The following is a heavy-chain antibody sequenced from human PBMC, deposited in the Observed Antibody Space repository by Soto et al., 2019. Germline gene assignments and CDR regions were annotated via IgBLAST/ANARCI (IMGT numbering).Heavy chain of an antibody. J-gene: IGHJ3*02. V-gene: IGHV1-69*02. CDR3: ARVEGVAVAGRNAFDI. Sequence: QVQLVQSGAEVKKPGSSVKVSCKASGGTFSSYTISWVRQAPGQGLEWMGRIIPILGIANYAQKFQGRVTITADKSTSTAYMELSSLRSEDTGVYYCARVEGVAVAGRNAFDIWGQGTMVTVSS. CDR2: IIPILGIA. D-gene: IGHD6-19*01. CDR1: GGTFSSYT.